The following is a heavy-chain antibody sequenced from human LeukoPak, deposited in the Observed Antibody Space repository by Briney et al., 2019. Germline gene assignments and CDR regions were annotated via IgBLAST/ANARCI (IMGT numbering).Heavy chain of an antibody. D-gene: IGHD7-27*01. J-gene: IGHJ2*01. CDR2: IYYSGST. CDR3: ARGISLGINWYFDL. V-gene: IGHV4-30-4*01. CDR1: GGSISSGDYY. Sequence: SETLSLTCTVSGGSISSGDYYWSWIRQPPGKGLEWIGYIYYSGSTYYNPSLKSRVTISVDTSKNQFSLRLRSVTAADTAVYYCARGISLGINWYFDLWGRGTLVTVSS.